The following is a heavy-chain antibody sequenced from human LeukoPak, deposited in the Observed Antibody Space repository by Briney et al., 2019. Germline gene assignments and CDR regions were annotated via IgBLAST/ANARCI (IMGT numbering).Heavy chain of an antibody. CDR3: AKGYNDFWSGHNHAFGM. V-gene: IGHV3-33*06. J-gene: IGHJ3*02. CDR2: VWFEGTDK. CDR1: GFTFSNHA. Sequence: GGSLRLSCEASGFTFSNHAMHWVRQAPGKGLDWVAVVWFEGTDKYYADSVKGRFTVSRDNSKNTLYLQMNSLRAEDTGVYFCAKGYNDFWSGHNHAFGMWGLGTMVTVSS. D-gene: IGHD3-3*01.